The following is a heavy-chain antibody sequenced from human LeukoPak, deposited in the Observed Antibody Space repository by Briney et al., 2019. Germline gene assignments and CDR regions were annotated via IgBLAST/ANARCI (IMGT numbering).Heavy chain of an antibody. Sequence: GESLKISCKGSGYSFTSYWIGWVRQMPGKGLEWMGIIYPGDSDTRYSPSFQGQATISADKSISTAYLQWSSLKASDTAMYYCARPIGDCYDSSGSHDAFDIWGQGTMVTVSS. D-gene: IGHD3-22*01. CDR3: ARPIGDCYDSSGSHDAFDI. V-gene: IGHV5-51*01. J-gene: IGHJ3*02. CDR2: IYPGDSDT. CDR1: GYSFTSYW.